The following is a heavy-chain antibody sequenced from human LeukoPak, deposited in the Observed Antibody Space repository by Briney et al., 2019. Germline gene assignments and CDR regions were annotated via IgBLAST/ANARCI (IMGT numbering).Heavy chain of an antibody. J-gene: IGHJ4*02. D-gene: IGHD2-21*01. Sequence: GGTLRLSCAASGFTFSSYWMHWVRQAPGKGLVWVSRINSDGSSTSYTDSVKGRFTISRDNAKNTLYLQMNSLRAEDTAVYYCARDRREFVEIGYWGQGTLVTVSS. CDR3: ARDRREFVEIGY. CDR2: INSDGSST. V-gene: IGHV3-74*01. CDR1: GFTFSSYW.